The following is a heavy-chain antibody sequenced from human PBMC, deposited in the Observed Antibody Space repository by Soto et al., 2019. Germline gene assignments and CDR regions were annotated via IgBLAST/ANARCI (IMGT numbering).Heavy chain of an antibody. CDR2: IYPGDSDT. D-gene: IGHD3-10*01. V-gene: IGHV5-51*01. CDR3: ASQTYYYGSGSYYDYYYGMDV. J-gene: IGHJ6*02. Sequence: GESLKISCKGSVYSFTSYWIGWVRQMPGKGLEWMGIIYPGDSDTRYSPSFQGQVTISADKSISTAYLQWSSLKASDTAMYYCASQTYYYGSGSYYDYYYGMDVWGQGTTVTVSS. CDR1: VYSFTSYW.